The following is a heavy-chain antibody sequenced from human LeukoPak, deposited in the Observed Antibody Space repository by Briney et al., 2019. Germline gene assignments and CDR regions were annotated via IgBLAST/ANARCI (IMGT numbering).Heavy chain of an antibody. J-gene: IGHJ4*02. CDR1: GFTFSGSA. Sequence: GGSLRLSCAASGFTFSGSAMHWVRQASGKGLEWVGRIRSKANSYATAYAASVKGRFTISRDDSKNTAYLQMNSLKTEDTAVYYCAREVRTGTGDYWGQGTLVTVSS. D-gene: IGHD3/OR15-3a*01. V-gene: IGHV3-73*01. CDR3: AREVRTGTGDY. CDR2: IRSKANSYAT.